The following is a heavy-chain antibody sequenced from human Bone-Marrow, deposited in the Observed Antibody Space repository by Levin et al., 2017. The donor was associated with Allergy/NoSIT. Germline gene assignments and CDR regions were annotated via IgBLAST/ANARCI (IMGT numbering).Heavy chain of an antibody. J-gene: IGHJ2*01. CDR2: MNPSGSS. CDR3: ARVRGVFRHGYFDL. D-gene: IGHD3-10*01. Sequence: PSETLSLTCAVYGGSLSGFYWSWVRQSPEKGLEWIGEMNPSGSSNYNPSLRSRVTISMDTSKNQFSLKLTSVTAADRAMYFCARVRGVFRHGYFDLWGRATLVTVSS. V-gene: IGHV4-34*01. CDR1: GGSLSGFY.